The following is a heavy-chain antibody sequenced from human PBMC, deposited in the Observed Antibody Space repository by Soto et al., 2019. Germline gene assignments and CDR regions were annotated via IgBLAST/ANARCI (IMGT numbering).Heavy chain of an antibody. J-gene: IGHJ1*01. V-gene: IGHV4-31*03. CDR3: AREDGSPENIQH. CDR2: IYYSGTT. Sequence: QVQLQESGPGLVKPSQTLSLTCTVSGGSISRGDYYWTWVRQHPGKGLEWIGYIYYSGTTNYNASLKSRVTISLDTSKNQFSLKLSSVTAADTAVYYCAREDGSPENIQHWGQGTLVTVSS. CDR1: GGSISRGDYY.